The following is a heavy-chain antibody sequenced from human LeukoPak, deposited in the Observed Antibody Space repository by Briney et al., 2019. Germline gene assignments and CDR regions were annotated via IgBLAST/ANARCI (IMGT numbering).Heavy chain of an antibody. CDR2: ISHSGSS. J-gene: IGHJ4*02. D-gene: IGHD3-22*01. V-gene: IGHV4-59*01. CDR1: VGSISSYY. CDR3: AIDRKPAVSRGSYYNYFDY. Sequence: SETLSLTCTVSVGSISSYYWSWIRQPPGKGLEWIGYISHSGSSNYNPSLKSRVTISVDTSKNQFSLKLSSVTAADTAVYYCAIDRKPAVSRGSYYNYFDYWGQGTLVTVSS.